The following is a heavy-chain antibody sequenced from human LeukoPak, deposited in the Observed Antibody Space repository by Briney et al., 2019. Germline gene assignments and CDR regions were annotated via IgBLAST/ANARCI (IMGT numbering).Heavy chain of an antibody. V-gene: IGHV4-30-4*01. D-gene: IGHD3-22*01. Sequence: SETLSLTCTVSGGSISSGDYYWSWIRQPPGKGLEWIGYIYYSGSTYYNPSLKSRVTISVDTPKNQFSLKLSSVTAADTAVYYCARVRYYDSSGYYYDFLFDYWGQGTLVTVSS. CDR2: IYYSGST. CDR3: ARVRYYDSSGYYYDFLFDY. CDR1: GGSISSGDYY. J-gene: IGHJ4*02.